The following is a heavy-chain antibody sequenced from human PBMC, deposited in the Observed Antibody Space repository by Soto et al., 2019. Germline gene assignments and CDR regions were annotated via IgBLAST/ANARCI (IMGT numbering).Heavy chain of an antibody. V-gene: IGHV1-18*01. Sequence: ASVKVSCKASGYTFTSYGISWVRQAPGQGLEWMGWISAYNGNTNYAQKLQGRVTMTTDTSTSTAYMELRSLRSDDTAVYYCARCRAPGYCISSSSYGSYYDGVDGWGQGTTVTVAS. CDR2: ISAYNGNT. J-gene: IGHJ6*01. CDR1: GYTFTSYG. CDR3: ARCRAPGYCISSSSYGSYYDGVDG. D-gene: IGHD2-2*01.